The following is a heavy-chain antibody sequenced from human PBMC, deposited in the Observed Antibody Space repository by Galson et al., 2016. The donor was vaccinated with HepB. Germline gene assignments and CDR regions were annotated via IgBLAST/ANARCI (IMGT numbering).Heavy chain of an antibody. CDR2: ITIDGSTT. D-gene: IGHD3-10*01. J-gene: IGHJ4*02. CDR1: GFTFSTYW. Sequence: SLRLSCAASGFTFSTYWMHWVRQAPGKGLVWVSHITIDGSTTTYADSVKGRFTISRDNAKNTPYLQMNSLRAEDTAVYYCASSVRGSGSPPGGYWGQGILVTVSS. CDR3: ASSVRGSGSPPGGY. V-gene: IGHV3-74*01.